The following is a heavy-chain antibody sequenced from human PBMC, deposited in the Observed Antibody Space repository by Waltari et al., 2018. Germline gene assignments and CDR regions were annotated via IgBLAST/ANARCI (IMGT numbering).Heavy chain of an antibody. CDR2: IYYSGST. D-gene: IGHD1-26*01. Sequence: QLQLQESGPGLVKPSETLSLTCTVSGGSISSSSYYWGWIRQPPGKGLEWIGSIYYSGSTYYNPSLKSRVTISVDTSKNQFSLKLSSVTAADTAVYYCARPMSAVGATFPDFFDYWGQGTLVTVSS. CDR1: GGSISSSSYY. V-gene: IGHV4-39*01. CDR3: ARPMSAVGATFPDFFDY. J-gene: IGHJ4*02.